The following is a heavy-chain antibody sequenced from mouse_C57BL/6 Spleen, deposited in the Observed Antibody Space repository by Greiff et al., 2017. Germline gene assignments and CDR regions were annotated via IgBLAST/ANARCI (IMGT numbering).Heavy chain of an antibody. CDR1: GYAFSSSW. D-gene: IGHD2-1*01. J-gene: IGHJ2*01. CDR3: ASLLTLDY. CDR2: IYPGDGDT. Sequence: QVQLKQSGPELVKPGASVKISCKASGYAFSSSWVNWVKQRPGKGLEWIGRIYPGDGDTNYNGKFKGKATLTADKSSSTAYMQLSSLTSEDSAVYFCASLLTLDYWGQGTTLTVSS. V-gene: IGHV1-82*01.